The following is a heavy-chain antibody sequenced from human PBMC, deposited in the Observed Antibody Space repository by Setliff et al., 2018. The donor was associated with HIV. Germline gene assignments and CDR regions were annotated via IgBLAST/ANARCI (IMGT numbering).Heavy chain of an antibody. D-gene: IGHD6-6*01. CDR3: ARGGIATRPEFPVDY. CDR1: GESFSGHY. V-gene: IGHV4-34*01. Sequence: SETLSLTCAVDGESFSGHYWSWIRQPPGKGLEWIGDVTHSGSTYYNPSLKSRGTISVDTSKDHFSLRLNSVTAADTAVYHCARGGIATRPEFPVDYWGQGTLVTVSS. J-gene: IGHJ4*02. CDR2: VTHSGST.